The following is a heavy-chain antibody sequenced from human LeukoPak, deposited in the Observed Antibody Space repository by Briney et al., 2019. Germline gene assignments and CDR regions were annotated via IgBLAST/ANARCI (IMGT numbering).Heavy chain of an antibody. CDR2: ISYDGSNK. Sequence: GGSLRLSCAASGFTFSSYAMLWVRQAPGKGLEWVAVISYDGSNKYYADSVKGRFTISRDNSKNTLYLQMNSLRAEDTAVYYCARALDYRGQGTLVTVSS. CDR3: ARALDY. CDR1: GFTFSSYA. J-gene: IGHJ4*02. V-gene: IGHV3-30*04.